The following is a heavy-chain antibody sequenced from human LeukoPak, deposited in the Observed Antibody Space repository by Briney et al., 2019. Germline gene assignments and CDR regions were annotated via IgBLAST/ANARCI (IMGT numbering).Heavy chain of an antibody. Sequence: GASVKVSCKASGYTFTSYGISWVRQAPGQGLEWMGIINPSGGSTSYAQKFQGRVTMTRDMSTSTVYMELSSLRSEDTAVYYCAGGWSWGYDAFDIWGQGTMVTVSS. J-gene: IGHJ3*02. CDR2: INPSGGST. V-gene: IGHV1-46*01. CDR3: AGGWSWGYDAFDI. CDR1: GYTFTSYG. D-gene: IGHD6-19*01.